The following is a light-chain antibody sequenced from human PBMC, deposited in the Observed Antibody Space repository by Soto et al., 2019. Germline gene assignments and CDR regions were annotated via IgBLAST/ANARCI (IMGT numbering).Light chain of an antibody. J-gene: IGKJ5*01. V-gene: IGKV3-11*01. CDR3: QQRTNWPSST. Sequence: EIELTQSPATLSLSPGERATLSCRASQSVNSYLAWYQQKPGQAPRLLISDASNRATGIPGRFSGSGSGTDFTLTISSLEPEDFAIYYCQQRTNWPSSTFGQGTRLEIK. CDR2: DAS. CDR1: QSVNSY.